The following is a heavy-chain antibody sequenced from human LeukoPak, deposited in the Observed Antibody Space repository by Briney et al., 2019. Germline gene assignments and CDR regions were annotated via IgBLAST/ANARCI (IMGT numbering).Heavy chain of an antibody. CDR2: MYYSGST. CDR3: AKHSLCLTYYDFWSGYYSPFYMDV. V-gene: IGHV4-39*01. Sequence: NPSETLSLTCTVSGGSISSSSYYWGWIRQPPGKGLEWIGSMYYSGSTYYNPSLKSRVTISVDTSKNQFSLKLSSVTAADTAVYYCAKHSLCLTYYDFWSGYYSPFYMDVWGKGTTVTVSS. D-gene: IGHD3-3*01. CDR1: GGSISSSSYY. J-gene: IGHJ6*03.